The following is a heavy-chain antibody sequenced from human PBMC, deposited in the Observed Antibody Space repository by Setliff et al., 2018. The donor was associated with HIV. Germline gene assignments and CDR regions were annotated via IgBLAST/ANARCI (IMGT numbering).Heavy chain of an antibody. D-gene: IGHD5-12*01. CDR1: GGTFSSYS. V-gene: IGHV1-69*13. J-gene: IGHJ6*03. Sequence: SVKVSCKTSGGTFSSYSITWVRQAPGQGLEWMGGIIPLFGSADYAQRFQGRVTITADESTSTAYMELTSLRSEDTAMYYCAREFGAGIRQIVAGEFYYMDVWGKGTTVTVSS. CDR2: IIPLFGSA. CDR3: AREFGAGIRQIVAGEFYYMDV.